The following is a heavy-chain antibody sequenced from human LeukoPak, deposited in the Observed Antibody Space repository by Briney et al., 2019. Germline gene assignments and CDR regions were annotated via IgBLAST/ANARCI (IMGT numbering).Heavy chain of an antibody. CDR3: AKERQQLVRYYFDY. CDR1: GFTFSSYG. D-gene: IGHD6-13*01. Sequence: RGSLRLSCAASGFTFSSYGMHWVRQAPGKGLEWVAVISYDGSNKYYADSVKGRFTISRDNSKNTLYLQMNSLRAEDTAVYYCAKERQQLVRYYFDYWGQGTLVTVSS. CDR2: ISYDGSNK. J-gene: IGHJ4*02. V-gene: IGHV3-30*18.